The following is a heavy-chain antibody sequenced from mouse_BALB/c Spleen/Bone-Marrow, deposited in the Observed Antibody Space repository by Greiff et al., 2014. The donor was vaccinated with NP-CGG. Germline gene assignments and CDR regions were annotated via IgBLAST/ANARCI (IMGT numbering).Heavy chain of an antibody. CDR3: SRDYGGTAWFAC. CDR2: IDPANGNT. V-gene: IGHV14-3*02. Sequence: VQLQQAGAELVKPGASVKLSCTASGFKIKDTHMHWGEQGAEQGLGWIGRIDPANGNTKYDPNFQGKATITADTSSNTAYLQLSSLTSEDTAVYYCSRDYGGTAWFACWGHGTLVTVSA. CDR1: GFKIKDTH. J-gene: IGHJ3*01. D-gene: IGHD1-1*01.